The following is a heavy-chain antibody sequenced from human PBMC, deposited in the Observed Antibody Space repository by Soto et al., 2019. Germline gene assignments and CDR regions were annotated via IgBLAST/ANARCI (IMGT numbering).Heavy chain of an antibody. Sequence: SVKVSCKASGGTFSNYAISWVRQAPGQGLEWMGGITPIFGTTTYAQRLQGRVTITADESSTTAHMELSSLRSEDTAVYYCAGVITVTPVGYYDMEVWGQGTTVSVSS. D-gene: IGHD4-4*01. J-gene: IGHJ6*02. CDR1: GGTFSNYA. CDR2: ITPIFGTT. CDR3: AGVITVTPVGYYDMEV. V-gene: IGHV1-69*13.